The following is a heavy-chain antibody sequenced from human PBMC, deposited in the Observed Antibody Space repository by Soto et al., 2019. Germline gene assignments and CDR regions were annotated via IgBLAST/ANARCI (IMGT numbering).Heavy chain of an antibody. V-gene: IGHV4-31*03. CDR3: VRDGTKTLRDWFDP. Sequence: SETLSLTCTVSGGSISSGGYYWSWIRQHPGKGLEWIGYIYYSGTTYYNPSLKSRVTISVDTSKKQFSLRLRSVTAADTAVYYCVRDGTKTLRDWFDPWGQGISVTVSS. CDR2: IYYSGTT. J-gene: IGHJ5*02. D-gene: IGHD1-1*01. CDR1: GGSISSGGYY.